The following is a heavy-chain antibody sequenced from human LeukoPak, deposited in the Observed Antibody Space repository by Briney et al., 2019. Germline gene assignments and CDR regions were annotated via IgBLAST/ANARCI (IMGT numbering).Heavy chain of an antibody. V-gene: IGHV3-7*01. J-gene: IGHJ3*02. CDR3: ARTSRGVGCDI. D-gene: IGHD3-10*01. CDR2: IKQDGREK. CDR1: GFTFSSYW. Sequence: GGSLRPSCAAPGFTFSSYWMSWVRQAPGKGREWVANIKQDGREKYYVDSVKGRFTISRDNAKNSLYLQMNSRRAEDTAVYYCARTSRGVGCDIWGQGTMVTVSS.